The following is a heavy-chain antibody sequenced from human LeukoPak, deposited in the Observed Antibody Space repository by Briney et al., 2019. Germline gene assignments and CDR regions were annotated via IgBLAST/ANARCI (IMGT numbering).Heavy chain of an antibody. D-gene: IGHD6-19*01. Sequence: PGGSLRLSCAASGFTVSSNYMSWVRQAPGKGLEWVSVIYSGGSTYYADSVKGRFTISRDNSKNTLYLQMNSLRAEDTAVYYCARVYHNQYSSGWYGAYYFDYWGQGTLVTVSS. CDR1: GFTVSSNY. J-gene: IGHJ4*02. CDR2: IYSGGST. V-gene: IGHV3-53*01. CDR3: ARVYHNQYSSGWYGAYYFDY.